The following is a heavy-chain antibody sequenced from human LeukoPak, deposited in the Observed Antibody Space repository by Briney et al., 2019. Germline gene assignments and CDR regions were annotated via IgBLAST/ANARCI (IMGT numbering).Heavy chain of an antibody. CDR3: ARGFDGTH. CDR1: GGSISSYY. V-gene: IGHV4-59*01. J-gene: IGHJ4*02. Sequence: SETLSLTCTVSGGSISSYYWSWIRQPPGKGLEWIGYIYYSGSTNYNPSLKSRVTISVDTSKNQFSLKLSSVTAADTAVYYCARGFDGTHWGQGTLVTVSS. D-gene: IGHD1-1*01. CDR2: IYYSGST.